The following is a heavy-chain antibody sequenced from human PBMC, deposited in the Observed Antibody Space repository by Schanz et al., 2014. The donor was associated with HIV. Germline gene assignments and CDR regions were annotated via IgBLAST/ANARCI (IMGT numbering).Heavy chain of an antibody. CDR3: ARGYWKYVNY. D-gene: IGHD1-7*01. J-gene: IGHJ4*02. Sequence: QVQLVESGGGVVQPGRSLRLSCAASGFTFSTYGMHWVRQAPGKGLEWVALIWYDGSNRYYADSVEGRFTISRDNSKNTLYLQMNSLRAEDTAVYYCARGYWKYVNYWGQGTRVTVS. CDR2: IWYDGSNR. V-gene: IGHV3-33*01. CDR1: GFTFSTYG.